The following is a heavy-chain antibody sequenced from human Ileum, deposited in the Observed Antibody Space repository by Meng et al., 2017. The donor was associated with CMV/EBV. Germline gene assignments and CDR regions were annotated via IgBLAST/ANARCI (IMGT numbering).Heavy chain of an antibody. CDR1: GFAFSGYA. J-gene: IGHJ4*02. D-gene: IGHD2-2*01. CDR2: ISDDGSNQ. V-gene: IGHV3-30*04. CDR3: VRDRGSTTYYFDY. Sequence: VEFVESGGCVVQPCRSRRLSCAASGFAFSGYAMHWVRQAPGKWLGWVADISDDGSNQYYGDSVKGRFTITRDNSKNTLYLQMNSLTTEDTAVYYCVRDRGSTTYYFDYWGQGTLVTVSS.